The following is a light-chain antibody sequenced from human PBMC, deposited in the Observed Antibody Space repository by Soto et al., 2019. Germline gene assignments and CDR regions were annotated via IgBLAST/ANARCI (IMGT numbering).Light chain of an antibody. Sequence: DIQMTQSPSSLCASIGDRVTIACRSSQVITNDLGWYQQKPGKAPKLLIYAASSLQSGVPSRFSGSGSGTEFTLTISSLQPDDFATYYCQHYNSYSEAFGQGTKVDIK. CDR3: QHYNSYSEA. CDR1: QVITND. CDR2: AAS. J-gene: IGKJ1*01. V-gene: IGKV1-17*01.